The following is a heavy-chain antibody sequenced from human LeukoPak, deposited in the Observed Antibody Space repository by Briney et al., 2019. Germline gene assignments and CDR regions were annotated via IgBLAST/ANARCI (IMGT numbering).Heavy chain of an antibody. CDR3: ARAASIAARTAGY. Sequence: ASVKVSCKASGYTFTSYDINWVRQATGQGLEWMGWMNPNSGNTGYAQKFQGRVTMTRNTSISTAYMELSSLRSEDTAVYYCARAASIAARTAGYWGQATLVTVSS. D-gene: IGHD6-6*01. J-gene: IGHJ4*02. CDR2: MNPNSGNT. V-gene: IGHV1-8*01. CDR1: GYTFTSYD.